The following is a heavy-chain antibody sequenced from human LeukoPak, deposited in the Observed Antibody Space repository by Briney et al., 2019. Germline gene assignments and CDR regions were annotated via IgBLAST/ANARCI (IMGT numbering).Heavy chain of an antibody. CDR2: IYSDDNT. Sequence: PGGSLRLSCAASGFTNNHMNWVRQAPGKALEWVAVIYSDDNTYYADSVKGRFSISRDSSKNTVYLQMNNLRAEDTAVYYCAPHAGTVGYWGQGTLVTVSS. CDR1: GFTNNH. J-gene: IGHJ4*02. D-gene: IGHD1-26*01. CDR3: APHAGTVGY. V-gene: IGHV3-66*01.